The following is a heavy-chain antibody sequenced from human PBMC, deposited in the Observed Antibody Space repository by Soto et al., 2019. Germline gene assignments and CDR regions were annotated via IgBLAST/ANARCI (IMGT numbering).Heavy chain of an antibody. J-gene: IGHJ6*02. V-gene: IGHV4-59*01. CDR2: IYYSGST. Sequence: PSETLSLTCTVSGGSISSYYWSWIRQPPGKGLEWIGYIYYSGSTNYNPSLKSRVTISVDTSKNQFSLKLSSVTAADTAVYYCARGEYGSGSYYGGYYYYGTDVWGQGTTVTVSS. CDR3: ARGEYGSGSYYGGYYYYGTDV. CDR1: GGSISSYY. D-gene: IGHD3-10*01.